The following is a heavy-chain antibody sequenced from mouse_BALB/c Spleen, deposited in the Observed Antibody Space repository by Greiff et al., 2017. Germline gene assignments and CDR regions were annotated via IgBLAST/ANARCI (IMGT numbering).Heavy chain of an antibody. CDR3: ARDLIYYDYDEAWFAY. Sequence: EVQGVESGGGLVQPGGSLRLSCATSGFTFTDYYMSWVRQPPGKALEWLGFIRNKANGYTTEYSASVKGRFTISRDNSQSILYLQMNTLRAEDSATYYGARDLIYYDYDEAWFAYWGQGTLVTVSA. CDR2: IRNKANGYTT. CDR1: GFTFTDYY. D-gene: IGHD2-4*01. J-gene: IGHJ3*01. V-gene: IGHV7-3*02.